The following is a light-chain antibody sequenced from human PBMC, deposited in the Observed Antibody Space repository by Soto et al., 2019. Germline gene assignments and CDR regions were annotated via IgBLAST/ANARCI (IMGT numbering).Light chain of an antibody. CDR1: SSDVGGYNY. CDR3: SSYTSSSTYVV. J-gene: IGLJ2*01. Sequence: QSALTQPASVSGSPGQSITISCTGTSSDVGGYNYVSWYQQHPGKAPKLMIYDVSNRPSGVSNRFSGSKSGTTASLTISGLQAEDEDDYYCSSYTSSSTYVVFGGGTQLTVL. V-gene: IGLV2-14*01. CDR2: DVS.